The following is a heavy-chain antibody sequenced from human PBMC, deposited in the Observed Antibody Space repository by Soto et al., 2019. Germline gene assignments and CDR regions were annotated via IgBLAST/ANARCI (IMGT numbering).Heavy chain of an antibody. CDR3: GRWLEAGYYFDY. Sequence: PSETLSLTCAVYGGSFSGYYWSWIRQPPGKGLEWIGEINHSGSTNYNPSLKSRVTISVDTSKNQFSLKLSSVTAADTAVYYCGRWLEAGYYFDYWGQGTLVTVS. V-gene: IGHV4-34*01. CDR2: INHSGST. J-gene: IGHJ4*02. D-gene: IGHD6-19*01. CDR1: GGSFSGYY.